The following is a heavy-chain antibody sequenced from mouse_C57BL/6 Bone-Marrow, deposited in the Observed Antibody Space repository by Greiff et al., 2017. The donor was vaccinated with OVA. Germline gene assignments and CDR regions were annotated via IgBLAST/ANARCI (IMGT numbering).Heavy chain of an antibody. CDR3: ARTLYRYDLLHHAMDY. Sequence: EVKLQESGPELVKPGASVKIPCKASGYTFTDYNMDWVKQSHGKSLEWIGDINPNNGGTIYNQKFKGTATLTVDKSSSTAYMELRSLTSEDTAVYYCARTLYRYDLLHHAMDYGGQGTSVTVSS. V-gene: IGHV1-18*01. CDR1: GYTFTDYN. J-gene: IGHJ4*01. D-gene: IGHD2-3*01. CDR2: INPNNGGT.